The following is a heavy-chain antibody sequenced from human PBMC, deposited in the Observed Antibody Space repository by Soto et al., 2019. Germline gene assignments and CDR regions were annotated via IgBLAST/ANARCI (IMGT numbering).Heavy chain of an antibody. J-gene: IGHJ4*02. CDR3: VRHFDK. Sequence: GGSLRLSCAASGFTFGTYWMHWVRRPPGKGLVWVARITSDGSSSTYADPVQGRFTISRDNAKNTLYLQMNSLRADDTAVYYCVRHFDKWGQGTLVTVSS. CDR2: ITSDGSSS. V-gene: IGHV3-74*03. CDR1: GFTFGTYW.